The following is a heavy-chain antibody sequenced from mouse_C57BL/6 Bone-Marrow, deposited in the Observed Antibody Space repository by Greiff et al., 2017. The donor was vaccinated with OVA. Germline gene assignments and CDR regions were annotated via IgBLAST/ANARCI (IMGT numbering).Heavy chain of an antibody. J-gene: IGHJ3*01. CDR3: ARLLFAY. Sequence: EVQLVESGGGLVKPGGSLKLSCAASGFTFSDYGMHWVRQAPEKGLEWVAYISSGSSTIYYADTVTGRFPISRDNAKNTLFHQMTSLRSEDSAMYYCARLLFAYWGQGTLVTVSA. CDR1: GFTFSDYG. V-gene: IGHV5-17*01. CDR2: ISSGSSTI.